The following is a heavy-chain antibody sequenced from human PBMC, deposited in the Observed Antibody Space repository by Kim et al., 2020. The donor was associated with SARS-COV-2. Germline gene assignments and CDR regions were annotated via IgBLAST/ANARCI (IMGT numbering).Heavy chain of an antibody. CDR2: ISAYNGNT. CDR3: ARDSCYDSYYYYYGMDV. Sequence: ASVKVSCKASGYTFTSYGISWVRQAPGQGLEWMGWISAYNGNTNYAQKLQGRVTMTTYTSTSTAYMELRSLRSDYTAVYYCARDSCYDSYYYYYGMDVWGQGTTVTVSS. V-gene: IGHV1-18*04. CDR1: GYTFTSYG. J-gene: IGHJ6*02. D-gene: IGHD3-22*01.